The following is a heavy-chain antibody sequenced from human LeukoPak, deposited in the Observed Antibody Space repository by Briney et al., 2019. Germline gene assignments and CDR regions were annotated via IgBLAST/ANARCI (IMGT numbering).Heavy chain of an antibody. Sequence: GGSLRLSCAASGFTFSSYAMQWVRQAPGKGLEWVAVTSYDENNKYYADSVKGRFTISRDNSKNTLYLQMNSLRAEDTAVYYCAKSRISVVVPAAPVGYWGQGTLVTVSS. CDR1: GFTFSSYA. CDR2: TSYDENNK. V-gene: IGHV3-30-3*02. CDR3: AKSRISVVVPAAPVGY. J-gene: IGHJ4*02. D-gene: IGHD2-2*01.